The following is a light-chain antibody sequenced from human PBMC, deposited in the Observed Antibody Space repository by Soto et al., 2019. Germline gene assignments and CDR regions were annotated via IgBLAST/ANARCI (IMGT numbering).Light chain of an antibody. CDR2: DGS. CDR1: QDIATY. Sequence: DIQMTQSPSSLSASVGNRVTITCQASQDIATYLNWYQQKPGKAPNLLIYDGSNLATGVPSRFSGGGSGTHLTFTISNLQPEDIATYYCQQYDNLPPTWTFGQGTKVEIE. V-gene: IGKV1-33*01. J-gene: IGKJ1*01. CDR3: QQYDNLPPTWT.